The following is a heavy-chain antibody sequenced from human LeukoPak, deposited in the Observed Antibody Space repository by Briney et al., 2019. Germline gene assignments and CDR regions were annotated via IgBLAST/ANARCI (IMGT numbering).Heavy chain of an antibody. D-gene: IGHD4-17*01. CDR1: GFIFSSYG. CDR3: AKDLTTVTTQGDY. Sequence: PGGSLRLSCAASGFIFSSYGLHWVRQAPGKGLDWVAFIRYDASDKYYADSVKGRFTISRDNSKNTLFLQMNSLRTEDTAVYYCAKDLTTVTTQGDYWGQGTLVTVSS. V-gene: IGHV3-30*02. J-gene: IGHJ4*02. CDR2: IRYDASDK.